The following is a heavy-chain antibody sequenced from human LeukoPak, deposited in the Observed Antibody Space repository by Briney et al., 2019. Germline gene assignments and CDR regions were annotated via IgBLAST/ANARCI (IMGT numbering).Heavy chain of an antibody. CDR3: AKDTISGSCYPDY. CDR2: ISCDGSNK. J-gene: IGHJ4*02. V-gene: IGHV3-30*18. Sequence: PGGSLRLSCAASGFTFSSYGMHWVRQAPGKGLEWVAVISCDGSNKYYADSVKGRFTISRDNSKNTLYLQMNSLRAEDTAVYYCAKDTISGSCYPDYWGQGTLVTVSS. CDR1: GFTFSSYG. D-gene: IGHD2-15*01.